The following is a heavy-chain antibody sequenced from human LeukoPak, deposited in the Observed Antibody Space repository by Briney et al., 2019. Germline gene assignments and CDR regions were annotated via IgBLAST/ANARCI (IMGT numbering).Heavy chain of an antibody. V-gene: IGHV4-59*01. J-gene: IGHJ4*02. Sequence: SETLSLTCSVSGASISSYYWGWIRQPPGEGLEWIGYVFYTGDTKYNPSLKTRVSISLDTSRSQFSLKLASVSAADTAVYYCARISGSSGWTFDLWGQGTLVTVSS. D-gene: IGHD6-19*01. CDR1: GASISSYY. CDR2: VFYTGDT. CDR3: ARISGSSGWTFDL.